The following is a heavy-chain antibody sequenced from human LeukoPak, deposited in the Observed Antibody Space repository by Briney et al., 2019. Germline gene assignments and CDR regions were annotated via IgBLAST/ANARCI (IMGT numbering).Heavy chain of an antibody. Sequence: ASVKVSCKASGYTFTGYAMHWVRQAPGQRLEWMGWINAGNGNTKYSQKFQGRVTITRDTSASTAYMELSSLRSEDTAVYYCASGGIAVADDAFDIWGQGTMVTVSS. CDR3: ASGGIAVADDAFDI. CDR1: GYTFTGYA. V-gene: IGHV1-3*01. D-gene: IGHD6-19*01. CDR2: INAGNGNT. J-gene: IGHJ3*02.